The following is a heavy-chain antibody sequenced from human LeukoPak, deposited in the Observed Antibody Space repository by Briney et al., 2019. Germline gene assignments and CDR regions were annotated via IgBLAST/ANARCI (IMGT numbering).Heavy chain of an antibody. D-gene: IGHD6-13*01. V-gene: IGHV4-39*07. CDR3: ARVSSSWYRGWFDP. Sequence: SETLSLTCSVSGGSMRTTSYYWAWIRQPPGKGLEWIGSIYYSGSTYYNPSLKSRVTISVDTSKNQFSLKLSSVTAADTAVYYCARVSSSWYRGWFDPWGQGTLVTVSS. CDR2: IYYSGST. CDR1: GGSMRTTSYY. J-gene: IGHJ5*02.